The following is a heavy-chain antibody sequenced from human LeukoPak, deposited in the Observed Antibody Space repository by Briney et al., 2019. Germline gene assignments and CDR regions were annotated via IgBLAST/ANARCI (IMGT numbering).Heavy chain of an antibody. CDR3: ARMGSSGSIDY. Sequence: SETLSLTCTVSGDSISSYYWSWIRQPPGKGLEWIGYIYYSGSTNYNPSLKSRVTISVDTSKKRFSLRLSSVTAADTAVYYCARMGSSGSIDYWGQGTLVTVSS. J-gene: IGHJ4*02. D-gene: IGHD6-19*01. CDR1: GDSISSYY. CDR2: IYYSGST. V-gene: IGHV4-59*08.